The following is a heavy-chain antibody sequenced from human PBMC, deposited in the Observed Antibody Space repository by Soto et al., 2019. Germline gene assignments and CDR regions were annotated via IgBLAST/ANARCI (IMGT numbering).Heavy chain of an antibody. J-gene: IGHJ4*02. V-gene: IGHV3-21*01. D-gene: IGHD3-3*01. CDR2: ISSTSSHT. CDR3: AKGLFGVVITVFDY. Sequence: EVQLLESGGGLVQPGGSLRLSCAASGFTFSSYAMSWVRQAPGKGLEWVSSISSTSSHTYYADSVKGRFTISRDNAKSSLYLQMDSLRAEDTAVYYCAKGLFGVVITVFDYWGQGTLVTVSS. CDR1: GFTFSSYA.